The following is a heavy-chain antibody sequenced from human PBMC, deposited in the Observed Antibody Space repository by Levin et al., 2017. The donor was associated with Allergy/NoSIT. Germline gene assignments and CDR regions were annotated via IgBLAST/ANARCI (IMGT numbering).Heavy chain of an antibody. J-gene: IGHJ5*02. CDR1: GYTFTNYW. CDR2: IHPGDFET. CDR3: ARRRDEGLVSPAIDNWFDP. Sequence: ASVKVSCQGSGYTFTNYWIGWVRLVPGKGLEWVGIIHPGDFETTYSPSFEGQVTISADRSINTAYLQWSSLRASDSGIYYCARRRDEGLVSPAIDNWFDPWGQGTLVTVSS. D-gene: IGHD6-19*01. V-gene: IGHV5-51*01.